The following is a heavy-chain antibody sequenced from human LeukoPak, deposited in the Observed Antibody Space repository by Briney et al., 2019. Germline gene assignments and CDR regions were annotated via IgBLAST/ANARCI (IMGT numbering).Heavy chain of an antibody. Sequence: GASLQISCEGSGSIFTSYWIGLVRPLPGKGLEWMGIIYPGDSDTRYSPSFQGQVTISADKSISTAYLQWGSLKASDTAMYYCARHGYYDSSGFDAFDIWGQGTMVTVSS. CDR2: IYPGDSDT. J-gene: IGHJ3*02. CDR3: ARHGYYDSSGFDAFDI. CDR1: GSIFTSYW. D-gene: IGHD3-22*01. V-gene: IGHV5-51*01.